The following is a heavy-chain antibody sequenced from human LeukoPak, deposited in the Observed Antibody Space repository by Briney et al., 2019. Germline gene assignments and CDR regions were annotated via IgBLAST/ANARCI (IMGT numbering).Heavy chain of an antibody. Sequence: SETLSLTCTVSGGSISSYYWSWIRQPPGKGQEWIGYIYYSGSTNYNPSLKSRVTISVDTSKNQFSLKLSSVTAADTAVYYCAREGVGYCSGGSCHGGFWYYYMDVWGKGTTVTVSS. V-gene: IGHV4-59*01. CDR2: IYYSGST. D-gene: IGHD2-15*01. CDR3: AREGVGYCSGGSCHGGFWYYYMDV. CDR1: GGSISSYY. J-gene: IGHJ6*03.